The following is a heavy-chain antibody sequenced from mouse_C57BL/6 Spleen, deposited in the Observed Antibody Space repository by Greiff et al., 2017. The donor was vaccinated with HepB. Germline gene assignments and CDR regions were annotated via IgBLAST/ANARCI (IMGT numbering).Heavy chain of an antibody. CDR3: ARWGYGSSLYAMDY. V-gene: IGHV1-69*01. D-gene: IGHD1-1*01. CDR2: IDPSDSYT. CDR1: GYTFTSYW. J-gene: IGHJ4*01. Sequence: QVQLKQPGAELVMPGASVKLSCKASGYTFTSYWMHWVKQRPGQGLEWIGEIDPSDSYTNYNQKFKGKSTLTVDKSSSTAYMQLSSLTSEDSAVYYCARWGYGSSLYAMDYWGQGTSVTVSS.